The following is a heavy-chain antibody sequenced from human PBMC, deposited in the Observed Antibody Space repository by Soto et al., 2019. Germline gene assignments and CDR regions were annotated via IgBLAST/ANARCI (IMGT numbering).Heavy chain of an antibody. V-gene: IGHV4-59*12. CDR1: GGSIISYY. J-gene: IGHJ5*02. CDR3: ARLHCNSPNCVPLDP. Sequence: SETLSLTCTVSGGSIISYYWSWIRQPPGKGLEWIGYIYYSGSTNYNPSLKSRVTISVDTSKNQFSLKLSSVTAADTAVYYCARLHCNSPNCVPLDPWGQGTLVTVSS. CDR2: IYYSGST. D-gene: IGHD2-2*01.